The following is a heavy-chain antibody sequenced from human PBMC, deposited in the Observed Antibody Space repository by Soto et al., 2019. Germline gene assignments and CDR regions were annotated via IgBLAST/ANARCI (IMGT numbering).Heavy chain of an antibody. CDR1: GGTFSSYA. Sequence: QVQLVQSGAEVKKPGSSVKVSCKASGGTFSSYAISXXXXXXXXXXEWMGGIIPIFGTANYAQKFQGRVTITADESTSTAYMELSSLRSEDTAVYYCARDRRGVEQQLDYWGQGTLVTVSS. CDR3: ARDRRGVEQQLDY. D-gene: IGHD6-13*01. CDR2: IIPIFGTA. V-gene: IGHV1-69*01. J-gene: IGHJ4*02.